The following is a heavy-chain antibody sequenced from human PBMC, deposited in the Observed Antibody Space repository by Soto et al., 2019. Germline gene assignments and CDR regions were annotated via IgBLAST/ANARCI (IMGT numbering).Heavy chain of an antibody. CDR3: AREEYDFWSGYSRYFDY. V-gene: IGHV3-7*03. CDR2: IKQDGSEK. Sequence: ESGGGLVQPGGSLRLSCAASGFPFSSYWMTWVRQAPGKGLEWVANIKQDGSEKYYVDSVKGRFTISRDNAKNSVFLQMNSLRAEDTAVYYCAREEYDFWSGYSRYFDYWGQGTLVTVSS. CDR1: GFPFSSYW. J-gene: IGHJ4*02. D-gene: IGHD3-3*01.